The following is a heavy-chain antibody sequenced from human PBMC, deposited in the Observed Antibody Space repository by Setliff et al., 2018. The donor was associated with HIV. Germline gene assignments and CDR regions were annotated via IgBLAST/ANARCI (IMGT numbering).Heavy chain of an antibody. Sequence: GESLKISCEVSGITFSSYWMSWVRQTPGKGLEWVANIKQDGSENSYVGSVRGRFTISRDNANNSLYLQMNSLRADDTAVYYCARGQTSMLNWGQGTLVTVSS. CDR2: IKQDGSEN. D-gene: IGHD3-16*01. J-gene: IGHJ4*02. CDR1: GITFSSYW. V-gene: IGHV3-7*01. CDR3: ARGQTSMLN.